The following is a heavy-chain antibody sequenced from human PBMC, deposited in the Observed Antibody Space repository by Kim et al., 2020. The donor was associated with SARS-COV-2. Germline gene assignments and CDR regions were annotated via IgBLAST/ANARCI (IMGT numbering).Heavy chain of an antibody. CDR2: IYYSGST. CDR3: ARHWGLIADMDV. V-gene: IGHV4-59*08. D-gene: IGHD3-16*01. CDR1: GGSISRYY. J-gene: IGHJ6*03. Sequence: SETLSLTCTVSGGSISRYYWSWIRQPPGKGLEWIGYIYYSGSTNYNPSLKSRVTISVDTSKNQFSLKLSSVTAADTAVYYCARHWGLIADMDVWGKGTTVTVSS.